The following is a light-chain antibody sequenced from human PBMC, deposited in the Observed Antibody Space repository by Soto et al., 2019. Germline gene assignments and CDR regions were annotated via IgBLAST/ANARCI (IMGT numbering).Light chain of an antibody. Sequence: QSPIGKPASVSGSPGQSITISCTGTSSDVGGYNYVSWYQQHPGKAPKLMISEVSNRPSGVSNRFSGSKSGNTASLTISGLQAEEEADYYCSSSTSSSTYVFGTGTKVTVL. J-gene: IGLJ1*01. CDR2: EVS. CDR3: SSSTSSSTYV. CDR1: SSDVGGYNY. V-gene: IGLV2-14*01.